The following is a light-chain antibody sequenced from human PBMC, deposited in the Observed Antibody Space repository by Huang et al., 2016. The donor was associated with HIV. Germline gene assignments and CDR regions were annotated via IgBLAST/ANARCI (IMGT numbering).Light chain of an antibody. Sequence: EIVMTQSPATLSVSPGERATLSCRASQRVSNNLAWYQQKPGPAPTLLIYGSSTRATGIPARFSGSGSGTRFTLTISSLQSEDFAVYYCQQYNNWPPEYTFGQGTKLEIK. CDR2: GSS. V-gene: IGKV3-15*01. J-gene: IGKJ2*01. CDR3: QQYNNWPPEYT. CDR1: QRVSNN.